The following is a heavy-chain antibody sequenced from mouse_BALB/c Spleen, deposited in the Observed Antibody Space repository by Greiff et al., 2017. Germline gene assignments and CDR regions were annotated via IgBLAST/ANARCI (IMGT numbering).Heavy chain of an antibody. CDR1: GFTFSSYY. CDR2: INSNGGST. D-gene: IGHD2-1*01. Sequence: DVHLVESGGGLVKLGGSLKLSCAASGFTFSSYYMSWVRQTPEKRLELVAAINSNGGSTYYPDTVKGRFTISRDNAKNTLYLQMSSLKSEDTALYYCARGAMVTSYYFDYWGQGTTLTGSS. CDR3: ARGAMVTSYYFDY. V-gene: IGHV5-6-2*01. J-gene: IGHJ2*01.